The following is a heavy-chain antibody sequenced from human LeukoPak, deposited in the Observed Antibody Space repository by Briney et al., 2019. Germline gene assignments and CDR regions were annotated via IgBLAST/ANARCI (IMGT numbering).Heavy chain of an antibody. CDR2: IYYSGST. D-gene: IGHD3-9*01. V-gene: IGHV4-39*01. CDR3: ARQKQGRYFDWLTNWFDP. CDR1: GGSISSSSYY. J-gene: IGHJ5*02. Sequence: SETLSLTCTVSGGSISSSSYYWGWIRQPQGKGLEWIGSIYYSGSTYYNPSLKSRVTISVDTSKNQFSLKLSSVTAADTAVYYCARQKQGRYFDWLTNWFDPWGQGTLVTVSS.